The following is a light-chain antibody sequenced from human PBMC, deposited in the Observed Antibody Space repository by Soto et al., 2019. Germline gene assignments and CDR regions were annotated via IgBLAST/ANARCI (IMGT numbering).Light chain of an antibody. V-gene: IGKV1-39*01. CDR3: QQSYSTPGIT. Sequence: DIQMTQSQSSLSASVGARVTITCRASPSLSSYLNWYQQKPGKAPKLLIYAASSLQSVVPSRFSGSGSGTDFTLTISSLQPEDFATYYCQQSYSTPGITFGPGTKVDIK. J-gene: IGKJ3*01. CDR1: PSLSSY. CDR2: AAS.